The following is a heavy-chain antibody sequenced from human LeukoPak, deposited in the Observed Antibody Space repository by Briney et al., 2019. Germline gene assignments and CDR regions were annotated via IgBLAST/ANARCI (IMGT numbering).Heavy chain of an antibody. CDR1: GFAFEDYS. Sequence: PGGPLRLSCAASGFAFEDYSMHWVRQAPGKGLEWVSGISWNSGNIGYADSVKGRFTISRDNAKNSLYLQMDSLRAEDTAFYYCGKASSGYYSAILHWGQGTLVTVSS. V-gene: IGHV3-9*01. CDR3: GKASSGYYSAILH. CDR2: ISWNSGNI. J-gene: IGHJ4*02. D-gene: IGHD3-22*01.